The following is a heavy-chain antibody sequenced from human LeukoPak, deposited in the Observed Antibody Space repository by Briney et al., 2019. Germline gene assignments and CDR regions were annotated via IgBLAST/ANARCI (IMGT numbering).Heavy chain of an antibody. Sequence: TSETLSLTCAVYGGSISGYYWSWIRQPPGKGLEWIGEINHSGSTNYNPSLKSRVTISVDTSKNQFSLKLSSVTAADTAVYYCARGRPTNYYGSGVPFDYWGQGTLVTVSS. D-gene: IGHD3-10*01. CDR1: GGSISGYY. V-gene: IGHV4-34*01. CDR3: ARGRPTNYYGSGVPFDY. CDR2: INHSGST. J-gene: IGHJ4*02.